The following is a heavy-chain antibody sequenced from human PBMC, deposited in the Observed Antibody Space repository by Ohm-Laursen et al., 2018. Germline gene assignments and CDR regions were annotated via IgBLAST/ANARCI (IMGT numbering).Heavy chain of an antibody. CDR2: ISAYNGNT. V-gene: IGHV1-18*04. Sequence: SVKVSCKASGYTFTGYYMHWVRQAPGQGLEWMGWISAYNGNTNYAQKLQGRVTMTTDTSTSTAYMELRSLRSDDTAVYYCARPYSSGWPLEGYWGQGTLVTVSS. CDR3: ARPYSSGWPLEGY. CDR1: GYTFTGYY. D-gene: IGHD6-19*01. J-gene: IGHJ4*02.